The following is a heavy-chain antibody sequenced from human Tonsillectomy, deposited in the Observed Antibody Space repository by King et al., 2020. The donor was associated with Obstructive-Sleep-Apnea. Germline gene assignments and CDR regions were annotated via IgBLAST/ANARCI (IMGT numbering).Heavy chain of an antibody. V-gene: IGHV4-34*01. D-gene: IGHD3-22*01. Sequence: HVQLQQWGAGLLKPSETLSLTCAVYGGSFSGSFWSWIRQPPGQGLEWIGEINHSGSTNYNPSLKSRVTISVDTSKNQFSLKLSSVIAADTAVYYCARGQGFYEISGYSNWYFDLWGRGTPVTVSA. CDR2: INHSGST. CDR3: ARGQGFYEISGYSNWYFDL. CDR1: GGSFSGSF. J-gene: IGHJ2*01.